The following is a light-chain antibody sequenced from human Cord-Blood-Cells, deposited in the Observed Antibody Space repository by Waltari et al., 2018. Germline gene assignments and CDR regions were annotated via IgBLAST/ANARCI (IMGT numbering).Light chain of an antibody. CDR2: EVS. CDR3: SSYTSSSTWV. V-gene: IGLV2-14*01. Sequence: QSALTQPASVSGSPGQSITISWTGTSIDVGGYNYVSWYQQHPGKAPKLMIYEVSNRPSGVSNRFSGSKSGNTASLTISGLQAEDEADYYCSSYTSSSTWVFGGGTKLTVL. J-gene: IGLJ3*02. CDR1: SIDVGGYNY.